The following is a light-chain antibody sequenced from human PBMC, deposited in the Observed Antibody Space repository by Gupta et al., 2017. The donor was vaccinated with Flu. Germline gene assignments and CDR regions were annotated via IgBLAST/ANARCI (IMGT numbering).Light chain of an antibody. CDR3: QQYDDYSPLT. CDR2: KAS. Sequence: DIQMTQSPSTLSASVGDRVTITCRASQSISDWLAWYQQKPGKAPKLLIYKASTLESGVPSRFSGSGSGTEFTLTISSRQPDDSAPYYCQQYDDYSPLTFGGGTKVEV. V-gene: IGKV1-5*03. J-gene: IGKJ4*01. CDR1: QSISDW.